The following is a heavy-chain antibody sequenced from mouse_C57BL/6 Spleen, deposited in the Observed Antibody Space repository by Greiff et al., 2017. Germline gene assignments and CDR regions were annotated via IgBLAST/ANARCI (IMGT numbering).Heavy chain of an antibody. Sequence: QVQLKQSGPELVKPGASVKISCKASGYAFSSSWMNWVQQRPGKGLEWIGRIYPGDGDTNYNGKFKGKATLTADKSSSTAYMQLSSLTSEDSAVYFCARSRDYYGSGYYFDYWGQGTTLTVSS. V-gene: IGHV1-82*01. CDR1: GYAFSSSW. CDR2: IYPGDGDT. D-gene: IGHD1-1*01. CDR3: ARSRDYYGSGYYFDY. J-gene: IGHJ2*01.